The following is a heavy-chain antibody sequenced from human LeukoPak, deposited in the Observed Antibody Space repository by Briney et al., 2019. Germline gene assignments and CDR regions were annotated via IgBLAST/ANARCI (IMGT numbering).Heavy chain of an antibody. CDR2: IKQDGSEK. Sequence: GGSLRLSCAASGFTFSSYWMSWVRQAPGKGLEWVANIKQDGSEKYYVDSVKGRFTLSRDNAKNSLYLQMNSLRAEDTAVYYCARDPSYYYDSSGFDYWGQGTLVTVSS. D-gene: IGHD3-22*01. J-gene: IGHJ4*02. CDR1: GFTFSSYW. V-gene: IGHV3-7*01. CDR3: ARDPSYYYDSSGFDY.